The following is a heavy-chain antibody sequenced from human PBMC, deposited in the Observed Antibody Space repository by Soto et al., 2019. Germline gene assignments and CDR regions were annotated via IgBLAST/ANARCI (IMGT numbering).Heavy chain of an antibody. D-gene: IGHD6-13*01. J-gene: IGHJ5*02. CDR3: GTAGREKLVRPQKWLDP. Sequence: SETLSLTCAVYGGSFSGYYWNCIRQPPGKGLEWIGEINPSGSTNYNPSLKSRVTISVDTSKNQFSLKLSSVTAADTAVYYCGTAGREKLVRPQKWLDPWGHGIPVTVSS. CDR2: INPSGST. V-gene: IGHV4-34*01. CDR1: GGSFSGYY.